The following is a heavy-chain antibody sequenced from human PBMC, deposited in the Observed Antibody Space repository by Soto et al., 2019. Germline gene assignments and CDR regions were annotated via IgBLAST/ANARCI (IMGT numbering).Heavy chain of an antibody. D-gene: IGHD2-15*01. CDR2: IKDDGSEK. J-gene: IGHJ4*02. V-gene: IGHV3-7*01. Sequence: EVQLVESGGGLVQPGGSLRLSCAASGFTFSGYWMTWARQAPGKGLEWVAQIKDDGSEKFYVESVKGRFTMSRDNADNLLYLQMNSLRAEDTAVYFCARDGYCSGGRCYRRNDYWGQGTLVIVSS. CDR1: GFTFSGYW. CDR3: ARDGYCSGGRCYRRNDY.